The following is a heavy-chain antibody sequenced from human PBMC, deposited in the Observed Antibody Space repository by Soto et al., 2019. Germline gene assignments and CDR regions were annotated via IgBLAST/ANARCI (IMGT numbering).Heavy chain of an antibody. CDR1: GYTLTELS. D-gene: IGHD1-26*01. CDR3: ATVKWELLQGRMDFDY. Sequence: ASVKVSCKVSGYTLTELSMHWVRQAPGKGLEWMGGFDPEDGETIYAQKFQGRVTMTEDTSTDTAYMELSSLRSEDTAVYYCATVKWELLQGRMDFDYWGQGTLVTVSS. CDR2: FDPEDGET. J-gene: IGHJ4*02. V-gene: IGHV1-24*01.